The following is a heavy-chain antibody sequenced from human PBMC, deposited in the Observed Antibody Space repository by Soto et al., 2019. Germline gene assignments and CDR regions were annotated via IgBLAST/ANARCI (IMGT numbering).Heavy chain of an antibody. CDR3: ARHFNRNYYLCYFDY. Sequence: SETLSLTCTVSGGSVSSYYWSWIRQSPGKGLEWIGYIYYSGSTKNNPSLKSRVSMSVDTSKNPFSPKVSSVTAEDTVVYYCARHFNRNYYLCYFDYWGQGALVTVSS. CDR2: IYYSGST. J-gene: IGHJ4*02. V-gene: IGHV4-59*08. D-gene: IGHD4-4*01. CDR1: GGSVSSYY.